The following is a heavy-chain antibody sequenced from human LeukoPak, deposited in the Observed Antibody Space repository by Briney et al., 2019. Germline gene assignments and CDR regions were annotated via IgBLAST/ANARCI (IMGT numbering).Heavy chain of an antibody. D-gene: IGHD4-23*01. CDR2: ISAYNGNT. J-gene: IGHJ4*02. V-gene: IGHV1-18*01. Sequence: GASVKVSCKASGYTFTSYGISWVRQAPGQGLEWMGWISAYNGNTNYAQNLQGRATMTTDTSTSTAYMELRSLRSDDTAVYYCARDPEATMVTPVDYWGQGTLVTVSS. CDR1: GYTFTSYG. CDR3: ARDPEATMVTPVDY.